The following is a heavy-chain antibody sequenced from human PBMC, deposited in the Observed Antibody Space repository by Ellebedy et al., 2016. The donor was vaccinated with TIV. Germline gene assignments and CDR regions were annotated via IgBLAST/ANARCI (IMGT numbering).Heavy chain of an antibody. D-gene: IGHD6-13*01. Sequence: KVSCKASGYSFTSHWISWVRQMPGKGLEWMGRIDPSDSYTNYRPSFQGHVTISADKSISTAYLQWSSLKASDTAMYYCTCALYSSTAPDYWGQGTLVTVSS. V-gene: IGHV5-10-1*01. J-gene: IGHJ4*02. CDR2: IDPSDSYT. CDR1: GYSFTSHW. CDR3: TCALYSSTAPDY.